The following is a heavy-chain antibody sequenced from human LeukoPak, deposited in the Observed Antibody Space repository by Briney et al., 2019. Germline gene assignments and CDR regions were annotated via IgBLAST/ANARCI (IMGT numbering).Heavy chain of an antibody. CDR1: GFTFSSYA. D-gene: IGHD2-2*01. J-gene: IGHJ4*02. CDR2: ISYDGSNK. CDR3: ARDDDIVVVPAAIPGNYYFDY. V-gene: IGHV3-30-3*01. Sequence: GGSLRLSCAASGFTFSSYAMHWVRQAPGKGLEWVAVISYDGSNKYYADSVKGRFTISRDNSKNTLYLQMNSLRAEDTAVYYCARDDDIVVVPAAIPGNYYFDYWGQGTLVTVSS.